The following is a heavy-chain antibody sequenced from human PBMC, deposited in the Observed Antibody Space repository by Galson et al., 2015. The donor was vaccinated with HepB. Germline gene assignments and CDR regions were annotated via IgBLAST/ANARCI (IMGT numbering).Heavy chain of an antibody. CDR1: GFPFSDYY. D-gene: IGHD2-2*01. CDR3: ARVGGWAVPGASEGFDH. Sequence: SLRLSCAASGFPFSDYYMSWIRQTPGKGLEWISHISSSTSYTKYADSVKGRFTISRDDAKNSLYLQMNSLRVEETAVYYCARVGGWAVPGASEGFDHWGQGVLVIVSS. V-gene: IGHV3-11*06. CDR2: ISSSTSYT. J-gene: IGHJ4*02.